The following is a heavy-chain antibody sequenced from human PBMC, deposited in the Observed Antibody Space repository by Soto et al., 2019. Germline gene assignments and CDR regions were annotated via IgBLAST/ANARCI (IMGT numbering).Heavy chain of an antibody. CDR2: INTNTGNP. CDR3: ARSGAFDI. CDR1: GFTFSSYA. Sequence: QVQLVESGGGVVQPGRSLRLSCAASGFTFSSYAMNWVRQAPGQGLEWMGWINTNTGNPTYAQGFTGRFVFSLDTSVSTAYLQICSLKAEDTAVYYCARSGAFDIWGQGTMVTVSS. V-gene: IGHV7-4-1*01. J-gene: IGHJ3*02.